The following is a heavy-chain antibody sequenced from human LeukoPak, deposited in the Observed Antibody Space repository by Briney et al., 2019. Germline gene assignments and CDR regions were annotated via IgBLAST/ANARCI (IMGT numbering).Heavy chain of an antibody. J-gene: IGHJ4*02. CDR2: IYYSGST. CDR1: GGSISSYY. Sequence: SETLSLTCTVSGGSISSYYWSWIRQPPGKGLEWIGYIYYSGSTYYNPSLKSRVTISVDTSKNQFSLKLGSVTAADTAVYYCARVPRMSIPYYFDYWGQGTLVTVSS. V-gene: IGHV4-59*08. CDR3: ARVPRMSIPYYFDY. D-gene: IGHD6-6*01.